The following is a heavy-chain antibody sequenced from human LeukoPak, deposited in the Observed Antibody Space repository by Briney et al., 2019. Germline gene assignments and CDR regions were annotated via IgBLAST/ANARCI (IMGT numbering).Heavy chain of an antibody. D-gene: IGHD3-22*01. V-gene: IGHV3-30*18. Sequence: GRSLRLSCAASGFTFSSYGMHWVRQAPGKGLEWVAVISYDGSNKYYADSVKGRFTISRDNSKNTLYLQMNSLRAEDTAVYYCAKDLAYDSSYARPNWFDPWGQGTLVTVSS. CDR1: GFTFSSYG. CDR3: AKDLAYDSSYARPNWFDP. CDR2: ISYDGSNK. J-gene: IGHJ5*02.